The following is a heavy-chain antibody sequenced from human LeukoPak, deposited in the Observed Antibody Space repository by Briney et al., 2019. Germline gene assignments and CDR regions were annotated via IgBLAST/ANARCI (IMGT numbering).Heavy chain of an antibody. D-gene: IGHD3-16*01. CDR1: GFTFSSYW. Sequence: GGSLRLSCAASGFTFSSYWMHWVRQAPGKGLVWVSRINSDGSSTSYADSVKGRFTISRDNAKNTLYLQMNSLRAEDTAEYYCARLPLRGKSYYFDYWGQGTLVTVSS. CDR2: INSDGSST. J-gene: IGHJ4*02. CDR3: ARLPLRGKSYYFDY. V-gene: IGHV3-74*01.